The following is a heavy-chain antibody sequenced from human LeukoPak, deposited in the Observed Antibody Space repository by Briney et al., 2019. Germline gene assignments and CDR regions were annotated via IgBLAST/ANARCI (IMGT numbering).Heavy chain of an antibody. Sequence: PGGSLRLSCAASGFTFSSYSMNWVRQAPGKGLEWVSSISSSSSYIYYADSVKGRFTISRDNAKNSLYLQMNSLRAEDTAVYYCARDKGQAAVNTVGHFDYWGQGTLVTVSS. CDR3: ARDKGQAAVNTVGHFDY. D-gene: IGHD6-13*01. J-gene: IGHJ4*02. CDR1: GFTFSSYS. V-gene: IGHV3-21*01. CDR2: ISSSSSYI.